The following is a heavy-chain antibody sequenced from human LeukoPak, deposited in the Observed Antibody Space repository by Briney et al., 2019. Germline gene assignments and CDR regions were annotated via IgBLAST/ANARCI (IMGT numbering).Heavy chain of an antibody. CDR3: AAVVVAAPVY. Sequence: PSGTLSLTCTVSGGSISSYYWSWIRQPPGKGLEWIGYIYYSGSTNYNPSLKSRVTISVDTSKNQFSLKLSSVTAADTAVYYCAAVVVAAPVYWGQGTLVTVSS. D-gene: IGHD2-15*01. CDR1: GGSISSYY. J-gene: IGHJ4*02. V-gene: IGHV4-59*08. CDR2: IYYSGST.